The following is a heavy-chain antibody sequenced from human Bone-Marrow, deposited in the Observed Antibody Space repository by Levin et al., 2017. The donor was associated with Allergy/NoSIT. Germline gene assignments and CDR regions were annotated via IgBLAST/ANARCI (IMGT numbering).Heavy chain of an antibody. Sequence: GGSLRLSCSASGFTFNNFVMNWVRQAPGKGPEWVSGVRSSGNSFYAASVKGRFTISRDNSKNTLYLQMDRLRDDDTAIYYCARILVPGSCEGRFDRWGQGTLVTVSS. J-gene: IGHJ5*02. D-gene: IGHD3-3*01. CDR1: GFTFNNFV. CDR2: VRSSGNS. CDR3: ARILVPGSCEGRFDR. V-gene: IGHV3-23*01.